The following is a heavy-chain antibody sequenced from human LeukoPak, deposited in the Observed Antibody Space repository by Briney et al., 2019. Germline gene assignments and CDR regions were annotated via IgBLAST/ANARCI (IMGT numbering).Heavy chain of an antibody. CDR1: GGSISSSSYY. CDR3: ARHLYGDPVRY. D-gene: IGHD4-17*01. V-gene: IGHV4-39*01. CDR2: IYYSGST. J-gene: IGHJ4*02. Sequence: SETLSLTCTVSGGSISSSSYYWGWIRQPPGKGLEWIGSIYYSGSTYYNPSLKSRVTISVDTSKNQFSLKLSSVTAADTAVYYCARHLYGDPVRYWGQGTLVTVSS.